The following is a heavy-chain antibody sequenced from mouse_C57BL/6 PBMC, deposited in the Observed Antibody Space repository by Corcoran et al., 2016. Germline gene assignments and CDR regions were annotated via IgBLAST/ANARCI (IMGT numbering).Heavy chain of an antibody. CDR2: IYPGSGNT. CDR3: ARSLYYGSSYSFAY. CDR1: GYTFTDYY. J-gene: IGHJ3*01. Sequence: QVQLKQSGAELVRTGASVKLSCKASGYTFTDYYINWVKQRPGQGLEWIARIYPGSGNTYYNEKFKGKATLTAEKSSSTAYRQLSSLTSEDSAVYFCARSLYYGSSYSFAYWGQATLVTVSA. V-gene: IGHV1-76*01. D-gene: IGHD1-1*01.